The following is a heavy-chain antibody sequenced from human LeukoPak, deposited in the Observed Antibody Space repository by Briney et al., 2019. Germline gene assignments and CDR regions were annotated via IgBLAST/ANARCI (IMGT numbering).Heavy chain of an antibody. J-gene: IGHJ5*02. CDR2: IIPIFGTA. Sequence: SVKVSCKASGGTFSSYAISWVRQAPGQGLEWMGGIIPIFGTANYPQKFQGRVTITTDESTSTAYMELSSLRSEDTAVYYCARGAYYYDSSGYYLEYNWFDPWGQGTLVTVSS. V-gene: IGHV1-69*05. CDR1: GGTFSSYA. D-gene: IGHD3-22*01. CDR3: ARGAYYYDSSGYYLEYNWFDP.